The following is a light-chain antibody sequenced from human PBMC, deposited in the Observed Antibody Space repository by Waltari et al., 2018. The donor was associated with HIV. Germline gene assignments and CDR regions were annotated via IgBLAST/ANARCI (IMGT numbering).Light chain of an antibody. V-gene: IGLV3-10*01. J-gene: IGLJ2*01. CDR1: ATHKKN. Sequence: SYELTQPPSVAVSPGQTARITCPRNATHKKNDSWYQHKSGQAPVLVIYEDSKRPSGFPERFSGSSSGTTATLTISGAQVEDEADYYCYSTDNSGHHRVFGTGTKLTVL. CDR3: YSTDNSGHHRV. CDR2: EDS.